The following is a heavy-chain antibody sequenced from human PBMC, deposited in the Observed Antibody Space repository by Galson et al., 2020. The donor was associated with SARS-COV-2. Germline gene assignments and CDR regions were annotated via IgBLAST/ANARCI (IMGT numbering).Heavy chain of an antibody. D-gene: IGHD6-19*01. CDR3: AREPREWLVLNYYYMDV. V-gene: IGHV4-4*02. CDR1: GGSISSSNW. CDR2: IYHSGST. J-gene: IGHJ6*03. Sequence: GSLSLTCAVSGGSISSSNWWSWVRQPPGKGLEWIGEIYHSGSTNYNPSLKSRVTISVDKSKNQFSLKLSSVTAADTAVYYCAREPREWLVLNYYYMDVWGKGTTVTVSS.